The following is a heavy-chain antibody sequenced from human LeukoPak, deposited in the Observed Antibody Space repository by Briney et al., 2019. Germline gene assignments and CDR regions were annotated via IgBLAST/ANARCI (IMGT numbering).Heavy chain of an antibody. CDR3: ARDRVSGKPNYYYYGMDV. D-gene: IGHD3-10*01. J-gene: IGHJ6*02. V-gene: IGHV4-59*01. CDR2: IYYSGST. CDR1: GGSISSYY. Sequence: SETLSLTCTVSGGSISSYYWSWIRQPPGKGLEWIGYIYYSGSTNYNPSLKSRVTISVDTSKNQFSLKLSSVTAADTAVYYCARDRVSGKPNYYYYGMDVWGQGTTVTVSS.